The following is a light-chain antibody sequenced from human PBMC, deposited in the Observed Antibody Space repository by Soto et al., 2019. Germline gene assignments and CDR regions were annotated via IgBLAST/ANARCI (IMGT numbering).Light chain of an antibody. J-gene: IGKJ1*01. CDR1: QSVRDSH. CDR3: QQYGSSPGT. V-gene: IGKV3-20*01. Sequence: VLTQSPATLSLSPGERATLSCRASQSVRDSHLAWYQQKPGQAPSLLIYETSSRATGIPDRFRGSGSGTEFALTITRVEPEDVAMYFCQQYGSSPGTFGQGTKVDIK. CDR2: ETS.